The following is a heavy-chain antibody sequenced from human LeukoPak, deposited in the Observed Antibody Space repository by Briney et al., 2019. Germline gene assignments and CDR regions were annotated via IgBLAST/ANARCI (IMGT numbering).Heavy chain of an antibody. CDR3: ARASVYPDPQMIYYFDY. Sequence: PSETLSLTCTVSGGSISSYYWSWIRQPPGKGLEWIGYIYYSGSTNYNPSLKSRVTISVDTSKNQFSLKLSSVTAADTAVYYCARASVYPDPQMIYYFDYWGQGTLVTVSS. J-gene: IGHJ4*02. CDR2: IYYSGST. D-gene: IGHD2-8*01. CDR1: GGSISSYY. V-gene: IGHV4-59*01.